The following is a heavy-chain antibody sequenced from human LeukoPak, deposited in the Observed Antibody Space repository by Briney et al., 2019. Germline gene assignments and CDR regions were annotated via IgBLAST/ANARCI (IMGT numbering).Heavy chain of an antibody. V-gene: IGHV1-2*02. D-gene: IGHD3-10*01. CDR1: GYTFTGYY. J-gene: IGHJ4*02. CDR3: ARELEYYYGLGSFDY. Sequence: ASVKVSCKASGYTFTGYYMHWVRQAPGQGLEWMGWINPNSGGTNYEQKFQGRVTMTRDTSISTAYMELSRLRSDDTAVYYCARELEYYYGLGSFDYWGQGTLVTVSS. CDR2: INPNSGGT.